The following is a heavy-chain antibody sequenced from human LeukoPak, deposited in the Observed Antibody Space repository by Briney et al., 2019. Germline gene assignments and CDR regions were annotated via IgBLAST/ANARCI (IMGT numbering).Heavy chain of an antibody. CDR1: GGSISSYY. Sequence: SETLSLTCTVSGGSISSYYWSWIRQPPGKGLEWIGYIYYSGSTNYNPSLKSRLTISVDTSKNQFSLKLSSVTAADTAVYYCAGGPSLRNFWSGYSLYYFDYWGQGTLVTVSS. V-gene: IGHV4-59*01. CDR3: AGGPSLRNFWSGYSLYYFDY. CDR2: IYYSGST. D-gene: IGHD3-3*01. J-gene: IGHJ4*02.